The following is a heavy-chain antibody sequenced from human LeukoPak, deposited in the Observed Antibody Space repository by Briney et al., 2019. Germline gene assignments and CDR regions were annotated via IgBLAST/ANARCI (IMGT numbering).Heavy chain of an antibody. V-gene: IGHV1-18*01. Sequence: ASVKVSCKASGYTFTSYGISWVRQAPGQGLEWMGWISAYNGNTNYAQKFQGRVTMTRDTSTSTVYMELSSLRSEDTAVYYCASWGNFNFDYWGQGTLVTVSS. CDR3: ASWGNFNFDY. D-gene: IGHD3-16*01. CDR2: ISAYNGNT. CDR1: GYTFTSYG. J-gene: IGHJ4*02.